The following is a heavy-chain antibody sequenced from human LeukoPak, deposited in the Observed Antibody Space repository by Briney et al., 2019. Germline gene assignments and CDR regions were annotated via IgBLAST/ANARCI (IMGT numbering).Heavy chain of an antibody. Sequence: SETLSLTCNVSGGSISGSRRHWVWVRQPPGGGLVGIGSIRYIGTTYYNPSLQSRLTISVDHSQNQFSLKLKSVTAADTSMYYCTRQLSWASDTGDSWGQGTLVTVSS. J-gene: IGHJ5*01. CDR3: TRQLSWASDTGDS. D-gene: IGHD6-13*01. CDR2: IRYIGTT. V-gene: IGHV4-39*01. CDR1: GGSISGSRRH.